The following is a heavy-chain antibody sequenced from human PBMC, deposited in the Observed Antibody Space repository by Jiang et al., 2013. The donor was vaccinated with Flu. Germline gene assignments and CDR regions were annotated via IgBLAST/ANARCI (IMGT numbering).Heavy chain of an antibody. J-gene: IGHJ4*02. Sequence: VQLLESGGGLVQPGGSLRLSCAASGFTFSSYAMTWVRQAPGKGLEWVSTISGSGDNTFYADSVKGRFTISRDNSKDTLYLQMNSLRAEDTGVYYCAKDEWLIDDLLFAFDYWGQGTLVTVSS. CDR2: ISGSGDNT. CDR1: GFTFSSYA. V-gene: IGHV3-23*01. D-gene: IGHD3-9*01. CDR3: AKDEWLIDDLLFAFDY.